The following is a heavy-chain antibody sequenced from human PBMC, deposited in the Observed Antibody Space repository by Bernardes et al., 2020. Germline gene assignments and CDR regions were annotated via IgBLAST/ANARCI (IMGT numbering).Heavy chain of an antibody. Sequence: APAKASCKVSGYALTELSMHWVRQAPGKGLEWMGGFDPEDGETIYAQKFQGRVTMTEDTSTDTAYMELSSLRSEDTAVYYCATADPKSRHYDFWSGLYYYYYMDVWGKGTTVTVSS. D-gene: IGHD3-3*01. J-gene: IGHJ6*03. V-gene: IGHV1-24*01. CDR2: FDPEDGET. CDR3: ATADPKSRHYDFWSGLYYYYYMDV. CDR1: GYALTELS.